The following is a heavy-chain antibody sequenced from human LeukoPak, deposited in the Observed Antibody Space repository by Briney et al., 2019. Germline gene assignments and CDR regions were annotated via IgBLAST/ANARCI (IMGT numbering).Heavy chain of an antibody. Sequence: GGSLRLSCAASGFTFSSYWMHWVRQAPGKGLVGVSRINNDGRSTNYADSVKGRFTISRDNAKNTLYLQMNSLRAEDTAVYYCARVRWGGLYYFDYWGQGTLVTVSS. CDR2: INNDGRST. CDR3: ARVRWGGLYYFDY. CDR1: GFTFSSYW. V-gene: IGHV3-74*01. D-gene: IGHD3-16*01. J-gene: IGHJ4*02.